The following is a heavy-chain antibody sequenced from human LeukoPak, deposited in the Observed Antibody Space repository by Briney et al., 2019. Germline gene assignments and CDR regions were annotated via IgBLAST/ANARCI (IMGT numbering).Heavy chain of an antibody. CDR1: GFTFSDYY. CDR3: ARDTNNGLDV. V-gene: IGHV3-11*01. CDR2: ISSSGRLM. J-gene: IGHJ6*02. D-gene: IGHD1-14*01. Sequence: PGGSLRLSCAASGFTFSDYYINWIRQAPGKGLEWVSHISSSGRLMQYADSVGGRFTITRDNAQNFMSLQMNSLKPEDTAVYYCARDTNNGLDVWGRGTTATVSS.